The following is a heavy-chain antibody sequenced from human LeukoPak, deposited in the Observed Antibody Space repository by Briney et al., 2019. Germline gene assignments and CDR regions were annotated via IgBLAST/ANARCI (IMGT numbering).Heavy chain of an antibody. CDR1: GGSISSGTYY. CDR2: IYTSGYT. CDR3: ATDLGY. D-gene: IGHD3-16*01. J-gene: IGHJ4*02. Sequence: SETLSLTCTVSGGSISSGTYYWYWVRQPAGKGLEWIGRIYTSGYTDYNPSLKSRVTMSVDTSKNQFSLKLSSVTAADTAVYYCATDLGYWGQGTLVTVSS. V-gene: IGHV4-61*02.